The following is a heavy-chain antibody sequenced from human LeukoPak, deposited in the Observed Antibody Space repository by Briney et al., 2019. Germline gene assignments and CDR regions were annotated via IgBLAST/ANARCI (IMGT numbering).Heavy chain of an antibody. J-gene: IGHJ4*02. D-gene: IGHD2-2*01. CDR3: AKDWGYCSSTSCYPITHFDY. CDR1: GFTFSSYA. Sequence: PGGSLRLSCTASGFTFSSYAMNWVRQAPGKGLEWVSAISGSGGSTYYADSVKGRFTISRDNSKNTPYLQMNSLRADDTAVYYCAKDWGYCSSTSCYPITHFDYWGQGTLVTVSA. CDR2: ISGSGGST. V-gene: IGHV3-23*01.